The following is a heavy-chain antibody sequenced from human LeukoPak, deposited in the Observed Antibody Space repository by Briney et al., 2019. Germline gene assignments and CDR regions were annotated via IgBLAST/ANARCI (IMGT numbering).Heavy chain of an antibody. CDR1: GFTFSTHW. V-gene: IGHV3-43*01. D-gene: IGHD6-13*01. CDR2: ISWDGFST. J-gene: IGHJ4*02. CDR3: AKDSSSWYFDY. Sequence: GGSLGLSCAASGFTFSTHWMHWARQAPGKGLEWVSLISWDGFSTYYADSLKGRFTISRDNNKNSLYLQMNSLRTEDTALYYCAKDSSSWYFDYWGQGTLVTVSS.